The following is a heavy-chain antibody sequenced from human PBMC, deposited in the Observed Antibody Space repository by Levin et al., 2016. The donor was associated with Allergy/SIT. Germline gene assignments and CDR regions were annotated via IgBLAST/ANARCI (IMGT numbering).Heavy chain of an antibody. CDR2: ISYDGSNK. J-gene: IGHJ4*02. V-gene: IGHV3-30*18. D-gene: IGHD6-6*01. CDR3: AKDSTLAARPHFSSDY. Sequence: VRQAPGKGLEWVAVISYDGSNKYYADSVKGRFTISRDNSKNTLYLQMNSLRAEDTAVYYCAKDSTLAARPHFSSDYWGQGTLVTVSS.